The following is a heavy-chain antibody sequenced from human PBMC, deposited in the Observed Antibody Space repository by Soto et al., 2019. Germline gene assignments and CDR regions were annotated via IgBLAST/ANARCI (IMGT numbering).Heavy chain of an antibody. V-gene: IGHV4-30-4*01. CDR3: ARGPSGDKVDY. CDR2: IYDGGTT. D-gene: IGHD7-27*01. Sequence: SETLSLTSPVSGGYIRSASYCWSWIRQSPDKGLEWIGHIYDGGTTYSSPSLKGRVTISADTSETQFSLKLNSVSAADTAVYYCARGPSGDKVDYWGQGIQVTV. CDR1: GGYIRSASYC. J-gene: IGHJ4*02.